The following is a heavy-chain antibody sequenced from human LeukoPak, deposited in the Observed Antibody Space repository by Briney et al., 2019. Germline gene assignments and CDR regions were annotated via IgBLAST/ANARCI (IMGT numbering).Heavy chain of an antibody. CDR1: GGSISSYH. CDR3: AREVGSGWSPFDY. J-gene: IGHJ4*02. CDR2: ISYSGST. D-gene: IGHD6-19*01. Sequence: YPSETLSLTCTVSGGSISSYHWSWIRQPPGEGLEWIGYISYSGSTTYNPSLKSRVTISVDTSKNQFSLRLSSVTAADTAVYYCAREVGSGWSPFDYWGQGTLVTVSS. V-gene: IGHV4-59*01.